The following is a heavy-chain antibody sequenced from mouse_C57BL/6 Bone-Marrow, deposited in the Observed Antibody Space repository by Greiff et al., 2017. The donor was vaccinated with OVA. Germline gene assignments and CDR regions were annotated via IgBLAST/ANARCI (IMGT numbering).Heavy chain of an antibody. Sequence: QVQLQQPGAELVKPGASVKVSCKASGYTFTSYWMHWVKQRPGQGLEWIGRIHPSDSDTNYNQKFKGKATLTVDKSSSTAYMQLSSLTSEDSAVYYCAIATTGVALYYFDYWGRGTTLTVSS. CDR2: IHPSDSDT. CDR3: AIATTGVALYYFDY. CDR1: GYTFTSYW. V-gene: IGHV1-74*01. J-gene: IGHJ2*01. D-gene: IGHD1-1*01.